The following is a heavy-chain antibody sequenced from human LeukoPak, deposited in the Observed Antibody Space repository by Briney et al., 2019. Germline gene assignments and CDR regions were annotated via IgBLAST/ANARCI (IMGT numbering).Heavy chain of an antibody. CDR3: AKKWSGDGSYLDC. D-gene: IGHD3-10*01. V-gene: IGHV3-30*18. Sequence: GGSLRLSCAASGFTFSSYGMHWVRQAPGKGLEWLAVISYDGNNKQYADSVKGRFTISRDNSKNTLYLQMNSLRAEDTAVYYCAKKWSGDGSYLDCWGQGTQVTVSS. CDR1: GFTFSSYG. J-gene: IGHJ4*02. CDR2: ISYDGNNK.